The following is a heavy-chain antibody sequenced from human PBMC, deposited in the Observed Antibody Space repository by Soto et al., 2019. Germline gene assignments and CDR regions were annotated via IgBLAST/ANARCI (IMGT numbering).Heavy chain of an antibody. CDR1: GGSISSYY. J-gene: IGHJ6*02. CDR2: IYYSGST. D-gene: IGHD2-15*01. V-gene: IGHV4-59*01. Sequence: SETLSLTCTVSGGSISSYYWSWIRQPPGKGLEWIGYIYYSGSTNYNPSLKSRVTISVDTSKNQFSLKLRSVTAADTAVYYCARGKLPYYYYGMDVWGQGTTVTVSS. CDR3: ARGKLPYYYYGMDV.